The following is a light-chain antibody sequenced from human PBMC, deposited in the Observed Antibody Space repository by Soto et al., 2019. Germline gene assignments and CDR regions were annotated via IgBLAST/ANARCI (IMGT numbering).Light chain of an antibody. J-gene: IGLJ1*01. Sequence: SYELTQPHSLSGAPGQTARITCGGDNIGSKNVYWYQQKPGQAPVLVVFDDTDRPSGIPERFSGSNSGNTATLTISRVEAGDEADYYCQVWDSSSNTYVFGAGTKVTVL. CDR3: QVWDSSSNTYV. V-gene: IGLV3-21*02. CDR1: NIGSKN. CDR2: DDT.